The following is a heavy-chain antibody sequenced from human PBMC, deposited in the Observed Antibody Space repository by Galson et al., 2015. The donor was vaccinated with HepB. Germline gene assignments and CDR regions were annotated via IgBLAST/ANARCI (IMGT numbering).Heavy chain of an antibody. Sequence: VSYFDAGGTTKYYAESVKGRFTISRDTARNSLDLQMNSLGPEDTAIYYCAKDLVMRIRLGELMLDVWGQGTLVTVSS. J-gene: IGHJ4*02. CDR2: FDAGGTTK. D-gene: IGHD3-16*01. CDR3: AKDLVMRIRLGELMLDV. V-gene: IGHV3-11*04.